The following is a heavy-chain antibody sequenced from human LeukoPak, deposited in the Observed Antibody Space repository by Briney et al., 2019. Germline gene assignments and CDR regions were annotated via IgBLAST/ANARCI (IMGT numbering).Heavy chain of an antibody. CDR2: IDWDDDK. Sequence: GSGPTLVNPTQTLTLTRTFSGFSLSTIGVCVTWIRQPPGKALEWLARIDWDDDKYYSTSLKTRLTISKDTSKNQVVLTMTNMDPVDTATYYCARISHTSHLNYFDYWGQGTLVTVSS. CDR3: ARISHTSHLNYFDY. CDR1: GFSLSTIGVC. D-gene: IGHD2-2*01. V-gene: IGHV2-70*11. J-gene: IGHJ4*02.